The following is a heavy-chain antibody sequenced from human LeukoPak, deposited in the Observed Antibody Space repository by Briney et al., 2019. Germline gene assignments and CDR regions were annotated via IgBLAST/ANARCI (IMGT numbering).Heavy chain of an antibody. J-gene: IGHJ4*02. Sequence: GSLRLSCTGSGFNFNMFAMNWVRQAPGQGLEWVSGLSHGGGSTNYAESVKGRFTISRDKSKNTVFLQLNSLRPEDTAVYYCAKEQRIRHCSEGVCMEGYYFDYWGQGTLVTVSS. D-gene: IGHD2-8*01. CDR3: AKEQRIRHCSEGVCMEGYYFDY. CDR1: GFNFNMFA. V-gene: IGHV3-23*01. CDR2: LSHGGGST.